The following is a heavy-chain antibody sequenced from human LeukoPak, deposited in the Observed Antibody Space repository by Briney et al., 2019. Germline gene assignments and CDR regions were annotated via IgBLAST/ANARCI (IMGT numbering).Heavy chain of an antibody. D-gene: IGHD2-21*02. J-gene: IGHJ4*02. V-gene: IGHV4-30-2*01. CDR3: ARAEPATANFDY. CDR1: GGSISSGGYY. CDR2: IYHSGST. Sequence: SETLSLTCTVSGGSISSGGYYWSWIRQPPGKGLEWIGYIYHSGSTYYNPSLKSRVTISVDRSKNQFSLKLSSVTAADTAVYYCARAEPATANFDYWGQGALVTVSS.